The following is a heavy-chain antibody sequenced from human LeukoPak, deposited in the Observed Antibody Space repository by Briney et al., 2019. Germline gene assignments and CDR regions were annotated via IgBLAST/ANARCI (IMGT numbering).Heavy chain of an antibody. Sequence: SETLSLTCTVSGGSVSSGSYYWSWIRQPPGKGLEWIGYIYYSGSTNYNPSLKSRVTISVDTSKNQFSLKLSSVTAADTAVYYCARAVPWFDPGAREPWSPSPQ. V-gene: IGHV4-61*01. CDR2: IYYSGST. J-gene: IGHJ5*02. CDR3: ARAVPWFDP. CDR1: GGSVSSGSYY.